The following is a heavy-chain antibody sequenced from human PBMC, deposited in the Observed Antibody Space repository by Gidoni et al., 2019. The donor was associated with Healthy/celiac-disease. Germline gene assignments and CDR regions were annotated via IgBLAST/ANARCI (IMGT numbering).Heavy chain of an antibody. Sequence: QLQLQESGPGLVKPSETLSLTCTVSGGSISSSSYYWGWIRQPPGKGLEWIGSIYYSGSTYYNPSLKSRVTISVDTSKNQFTLKLSSVTAADTAVYYCARHIPSYSGYDFDYWGQGTLVTVSS. V-gene: IGHV4-39*01. J-gene: IGHJ4*02. CDR3: ARHIPSYSGYDFDY. D-gene: IGHD5-12*01. CDR1: GGSISSSSYY. CDR2: IYYSGST.